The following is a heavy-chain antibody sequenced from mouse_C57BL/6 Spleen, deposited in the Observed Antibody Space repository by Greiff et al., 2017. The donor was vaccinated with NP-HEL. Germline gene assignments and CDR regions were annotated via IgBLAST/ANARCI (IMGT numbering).Heavy chain of an antibody. CDR1: GFTFSSYA. CDR2: ISDGGSYT. CDR3: ARDQGAYYFDY. D-gene: IGHD3-2*02. V-gene: IGHV5-4*01. J-gene: IGHJ2*01. Sequence: EVKLMESGGGLVKPGGSLKLSCAASGFTFSSYAMSWVRQTPEKRLEWVATISDGGSYTYYPDNVKGRFTISRDNAKNNLYLQMSHLKSEDTAMYYCARDQGAYYFDYWGQGTTLTVSS.